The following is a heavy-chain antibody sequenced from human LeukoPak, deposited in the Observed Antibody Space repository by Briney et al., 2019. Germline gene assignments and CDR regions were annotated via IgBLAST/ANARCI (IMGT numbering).Heavy chain of an antibody. CDR2: ISRSSSIM. CDR3: ARDKSGSDSARGAVIDI. D-gene: IGHD1-26*01. J-gene: IGHJ3*02. V-gene: IGHV3-48*02. Sequence: PGGSLTLACAASGFTFSSYTMNWVRKAPGKGLEWISYISRSSSIMYYADSVKGRFSISRDNAKNSLCLQMNSLRDEDTAVYYCARDKSGSDSARGAVIDICGQGAIVTVSS. CDR1: GFTFSSYT.